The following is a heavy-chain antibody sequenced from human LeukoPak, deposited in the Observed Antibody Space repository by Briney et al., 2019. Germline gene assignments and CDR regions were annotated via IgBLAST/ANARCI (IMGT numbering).Heavy chain of an antibody. V-gene: IGHV4-30-4*01. CDR1: GGSISSGDYY. CDR2: IYYSGST. D-gene: IGHD3-22*01. CDR3: ARGVASTMIVRFDP. Sequence: PSQTLSLTCTVSGGSISSGDYYWSWIRQPPGKGLEWIGYIYYSGSTYYNPSLKSRVAISVDMSKNQFSLMLNSVTAADTAVYYCARGVASTMIVRFDPWGQGTLVTVSS. J-gene: IGHJ5*02.